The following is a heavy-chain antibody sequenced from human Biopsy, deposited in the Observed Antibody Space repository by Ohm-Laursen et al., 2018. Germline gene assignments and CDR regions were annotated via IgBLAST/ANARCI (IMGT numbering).Heavy chain of an antibody. CDR3: ARSRGSSGIATIYYYGMDV. CDR1: GFTLSSYS. CDR2: ISCSSDNI. J-gene: IGHJ6*02. D-gene: IGHD3-10*01. Sequence: GSLRLSCTASGFTLSSYSMNWVRQTPGKGLEWVSTISCSSDNIYYVDSVKGRFTISRDNAKNSLYLQMNSLRAEDTAVYYCARSRGSSGIATIYYYGMDVWGQGTTVTVSS. V-gene: IGHV3-21*01.